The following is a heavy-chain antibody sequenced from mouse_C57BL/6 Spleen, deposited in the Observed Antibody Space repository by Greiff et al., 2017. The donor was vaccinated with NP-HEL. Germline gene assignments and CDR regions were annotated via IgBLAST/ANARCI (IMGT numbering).Heavy chain of an antibody. CDR1: GYTFTSYC. Sequence: QVQLKQPGAELVKPGASVKLSCKASGYTFTSYCITWVKQRPGQGLEWIGDFYPGSGSTNYNEKFKNKATLTVDTSSSTAYMQLSRLTSEDSAVYYCARDGNFAMGDWGQVTSVTVAS. CDR2: FYPGSGST. J-gene: IGHJ4*01. CDR3: ARDGNFAMGD. V-gene: IGHV1-55*01. D-gene: IGHD2-1*01.